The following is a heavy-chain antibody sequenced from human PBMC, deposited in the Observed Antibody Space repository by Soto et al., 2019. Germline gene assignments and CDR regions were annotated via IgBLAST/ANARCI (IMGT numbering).Heavy chain of an antibody. D-gene: IGHD5-12*01. CDR2: ISAYDGNT. CDR1: GYTFTSYG. J-gene: IGHJ4*02. CDR3: ARVPWPKGSLDY. V-gene: IGHV1-18*01. Sequence: ASVKVSCKASGYTFTSYGISWVRQAPGQGLEWMGWISAYDGNTNYAQKIQGRVTMTRDTSTSTVYMELSSLRSEDTAVYYCARVPWPKGSLDYWGQGTLVTGSS.